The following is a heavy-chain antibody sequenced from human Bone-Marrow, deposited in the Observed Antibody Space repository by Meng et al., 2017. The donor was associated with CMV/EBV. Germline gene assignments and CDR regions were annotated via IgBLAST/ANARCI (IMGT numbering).Heavy chain of an antibody. J-gene: IGHJ4*02. Sequence: VQLRVLWPGPVRPSETLSLTCTFSCGSVRCSYCYWSLIRQPPRKGLELIGDIYYSGNTYYNPSLKSRVTISVDTSKNQFSLKLSSVTAADTAVYDFARVLSGYFDYWGQGTLVTVSS. CDR2: IYYSGNT. V-gene: IGHV4-30-4*08. CDR1: CGSVRCSYCY. D-gene: IGHD2-15*01. CDR3: ARVLSGYFDY.